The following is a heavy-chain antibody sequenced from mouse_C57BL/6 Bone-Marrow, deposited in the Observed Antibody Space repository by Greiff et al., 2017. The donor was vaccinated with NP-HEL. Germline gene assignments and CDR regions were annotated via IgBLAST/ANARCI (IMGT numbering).Heavy chain of an antibody. Sequence: EVQGVESGGGLVKPGGSLKLSCAASGFTFSSYTMSWVRQTPEKRLEWVANISGGGGNTYYPDSVKGRLTISRDNAKNTLYLQMSSLRSEDTALYYCASLYGKGYWGQGTTLTVSS. CDR1: GFTFSSYT. J-gene: IGHJ2*01. CDR2: ISGGGGNT. CDR3: ASLYGKGY. D-gene: IGHD2-1*01. V-gene: IGHV5-9*01.